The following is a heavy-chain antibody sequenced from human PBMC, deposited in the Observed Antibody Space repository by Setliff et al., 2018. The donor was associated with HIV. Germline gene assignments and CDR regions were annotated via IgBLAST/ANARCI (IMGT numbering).Heavy chain of an antibody. J-gene: IGHJ6*03. CDR2: IYTSGST. CDR1: GGSFSDYY. Sequence: SETLSLTCTVSGGSFSDYYRSWIRQPPGKGLEWIGYIYTSGSTNYNPSLKSRVTISINTSKNQFSLKLSSVTAADTAVYYCARDRDIVVVPASPQGYYYYMDVWGKGTTVTVSS. CDR3: ARDRDIVVVPASPQGYYYYMDV. V-gene: IGHV4-4*09. D-gene: IGHD2-2*01.